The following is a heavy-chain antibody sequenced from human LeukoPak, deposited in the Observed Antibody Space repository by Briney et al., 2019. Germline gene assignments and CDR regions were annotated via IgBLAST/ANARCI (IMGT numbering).Heavy chain of an antibody. D-gene: IGHD3-22*01. Sequence: GESLRLTCAASGFTFSSYAMHWVRQAPGKGLEWVAVISYDGSNKYYADSVKGRFTISRDNSKNTLYLQMNSLRAEDTAVYYCARDMADSSGYYYVDSGMDVWGQGTTVTVSS. CDR3: ARDMADSSGYYYVDSGMDV. CDR2: ISYDGSNK. V-gene: IGHV3-30-3*01. J-gene: IGHJ6*02. CDR1: GFTFSSYA.